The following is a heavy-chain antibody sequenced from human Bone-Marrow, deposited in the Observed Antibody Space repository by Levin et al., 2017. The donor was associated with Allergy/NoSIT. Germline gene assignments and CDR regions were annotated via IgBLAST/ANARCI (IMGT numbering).Heavy chain of an antibody. J-gene: IGHJ4*02. D-gene: IGHD3-9*01. V-gene: IGHV4-39*01. CDR2: IYYSGST. Sequence: SETLSLTCTVSGGSISSSSYYWGWIRQPPGKGLEWIGSIYYSGSTYYNPSLKSRVTISVDTSKNQFSLKLSSVTAADTAVYYCATVPTQNYDILTGYYIDYWGQGTLVTVSS. CDR1: GGSISSSSYY. CDR3: ATVPTQNYDILTGYYIDY.